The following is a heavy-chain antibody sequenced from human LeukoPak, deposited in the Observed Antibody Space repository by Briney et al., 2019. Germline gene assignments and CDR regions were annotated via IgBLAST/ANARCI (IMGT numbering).Heavy chain of an antibody. Sequence: PGGSLRLSCAASGFTFSDYYMSWIRQAPGKGLEWVSYISSSSSYTNYADSVKGRFTISRDNAKNSLYLQMNSLRAEDTAVYYCATVGLYGTYGTYWGQGTLVTVSS. CDR3: ATVGLYGTYGTY. CDR1: GFTFSDYY. V-gene: IGHV3-11*05. J-gene: IGHJ4*02. CDR2: ISSSSSYT. D-gene: IGHD2-2*02.